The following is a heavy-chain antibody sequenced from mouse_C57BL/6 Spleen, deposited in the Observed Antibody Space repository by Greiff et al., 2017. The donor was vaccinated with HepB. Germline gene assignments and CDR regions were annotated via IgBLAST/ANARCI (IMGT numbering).Heavy chain of an antibody. J-gene: IGHJ4*01. Sequence: QVQLQQSGAELARPGASVKLSCKASGYTFTSYGISWVKQRTGQGLEWIGEIYPRSGNTYYNEKFKGKATLTADKSSSTAYMELRSLTSEDSAVYFCARLGDSITTVVARGDYYAMDYWGQGTSVTVSS. CDR2: IYPRSGNT. D-gene: IGHD1-1*01. V-gene: IGHV1-81*01. CDR1: GYTFTSYG. CDR3: ARLGDSITTVVARGDYYAMDY.